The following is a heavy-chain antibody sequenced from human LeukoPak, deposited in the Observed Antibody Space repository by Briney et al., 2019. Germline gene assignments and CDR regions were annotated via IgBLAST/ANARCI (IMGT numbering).Heavy chain of an antibody. V-gene: IGHV3-23*01. J-gene: IGHJ6*03. CDR1: GFTFSSYG. Sequence: GGSLRLSCAASGFTFSSYGMSWVRQAPGKGLEWVSAISGSGGSTYYADSVKGRFTISRDNSKNTLYLQMNSLRAEDTAVYYCATTMLSYYYYYYMDVWGKGTTVTISS. CDR2: ISGSGGST. CDR3: ATTMLSYYYYYYMDV. D-gene: IGHD3-10*02.